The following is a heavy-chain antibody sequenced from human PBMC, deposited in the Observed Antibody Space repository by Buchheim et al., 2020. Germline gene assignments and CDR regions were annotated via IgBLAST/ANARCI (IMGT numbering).Heavy chain of an antibody. CDR1: GFTFSTYW. CDR3: ARDFWWLWDY. J-gene: IGHJ4*02. D-gene: IGHD2-15*01. Sequence: EVQLVESGGGLVQPGGSLRLSCAASGFTFSTYWMSWVRQAPGKGLEWVANIKEDGSDKYYVDSVKGRFTVSRDNAKNSPYLQLNSLRSEDTAVYYCARDFWWLWDYWGQGTL. V-gene: IGHV3-7*01. CDR2: IKEDGSDK.